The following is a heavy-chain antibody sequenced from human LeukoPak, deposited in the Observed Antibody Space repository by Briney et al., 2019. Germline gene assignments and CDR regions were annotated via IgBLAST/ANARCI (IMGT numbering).Heavy chain of an antibody. V-gene: IGHV4-4*07. CDR3: ARLCQVTTCAKFEY. Sequence: SETLSLTCTVSGGSISSYYWSWIRQPAGKGLEWIGRIYTSGSTNYNPSLKSRVTMSVDTSKNQFSLKLSSVTAADTAVYYCARLCQVTTCAKFEYWGQGILATLSS. D-gene: IGHD4-17*01. J-gene: IGHJ4*02. CDR1: GGSISSYY. CDR2: IYTSGST.